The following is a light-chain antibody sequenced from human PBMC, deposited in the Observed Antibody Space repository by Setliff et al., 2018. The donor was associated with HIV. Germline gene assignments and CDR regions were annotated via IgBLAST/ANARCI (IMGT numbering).Light chain of an antibody. CDR2: GNS. CDR3: AAWDDSLNGPL. CDR1: SSNIGAGYD. Sequence: QSALTQPPSVSGAPGQRVTISCTGSSSNIGAGYDVHWYQQLPGTAPKILIYGNSNRPSGVPDRFSGSKSGTSASLAIAGLQAEDEADYYCAAWDDSLNGPLFGGGTKGTVL. V-gene: IGLV1-40*01. J-gene: IGLJ3*02.